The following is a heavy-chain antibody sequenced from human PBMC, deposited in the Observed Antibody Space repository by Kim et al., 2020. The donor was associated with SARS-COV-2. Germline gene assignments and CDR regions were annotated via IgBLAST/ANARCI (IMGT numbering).Heavy chain of an antibody. Sequence: GESLKISCKGSGYSFTSYWIGWVRQMPGKGLEWMGIIYPGDSDTRYSPSFQGQVTISADKSISTAYLQWSSLKASDTAMYYCARPHYDILTGYHNWFDPWGQGTLVTVSS. V-gene: IGHV5-51*01. J-gene: IGHJ5*02. CDR2: IYPGDSDT. D-gene: IGHD3-9*01. CDR1: GYSFTSYW. CDR3: ARPHYDILTGYHNWFDP.